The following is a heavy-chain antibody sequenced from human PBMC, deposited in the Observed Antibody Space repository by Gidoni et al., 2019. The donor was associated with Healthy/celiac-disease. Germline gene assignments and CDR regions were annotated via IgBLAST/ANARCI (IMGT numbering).Heavy chain of an antibody. CDR2: INPNSGGT. CDR3: ARDRNSHSSGYYYYYYGMDV. Sequence: QVQLVQSGAEVKKPGASVKVSCKASGYTFTGYYMHWVRQAPGQGLEWKGGINPNSGGTNYAQKFQGRVTMTRDTSISTAYMELSRLRSDDTAVYYCARDRNSHSSGYYYYYYGMDVWGQGTTVTVSS. J-gene: IGHJ6*02. CDR1: GYTFTGYY. V-gene: IGHV1-2*02. D-gene: IGHD3-22*01.